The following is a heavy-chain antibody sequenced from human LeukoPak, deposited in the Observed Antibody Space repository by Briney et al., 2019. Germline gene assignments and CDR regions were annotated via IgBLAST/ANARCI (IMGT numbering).Heavy chain of an antibody. CDR3: AREDSSGYYYHFDY. D-gene: IGHD3-22*01. V-gene: IGHV3-66*01. J-gene: IGHJ4*02. Sequence: GGSLRLSCAASGFTVSSNYMSWVRQAPGKGLEWVSVIYSGGSTYYADSVKGRFTISRDNSKNTLYLQMNSLRAEDTAVYYCAREDSSGYYYHFDYWGQGTLVTVSS. CDR1: GFTVSSNY. CDR2: IYSGGST.